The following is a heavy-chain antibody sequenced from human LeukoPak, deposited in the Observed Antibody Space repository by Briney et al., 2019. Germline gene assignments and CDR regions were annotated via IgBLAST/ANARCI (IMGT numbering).Heavy chain of an antibody. J-gene: IGHJ4*02. CDR2: IYHSGST. V-gene: IGHV4-39*07. D-gene: IGHD2-2*01. CDR3: AKRYCSSTTCYDDRGAFDY. CDR1: GVSISSSSYY. Sequence: PSETLSLTCTVSGVSISSSSYYWGWVRQPPGKGLEWNGGIYHSGSTYYSPSLMTRVTISVDTSKNQFSLKLSSVTAADTAVYYCAKRYCSSTTCYDDRGAFDYWGQGTLVTVSS.